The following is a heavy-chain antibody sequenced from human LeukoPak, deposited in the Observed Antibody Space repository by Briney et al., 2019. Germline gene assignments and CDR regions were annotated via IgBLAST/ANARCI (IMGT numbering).Heavy chain of an antibody. Sequence: GGSLRLSCAASGFTFSSYSMNWVRQAPGERLEWVSSISSSSTYIYYADSVKGRFTISRDDAKNSLFLQMNSLRAEDTAVYYCARSPYYYDSSGIFDYWGQGTLVTVSS. CDR2: ISSSSTYI. CDR3: ARSPYYYDSSGIFDY. CDR1: GFTFSSYS. V-gene: IGHV3-21*01. J-gene: IGHJ4*02. D-gene: IGHD3-22*01.